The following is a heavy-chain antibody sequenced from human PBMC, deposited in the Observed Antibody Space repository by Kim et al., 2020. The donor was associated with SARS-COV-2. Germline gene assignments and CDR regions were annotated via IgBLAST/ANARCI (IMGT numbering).Heavy chain of an antibody. CDR2: INPNTGDT. Sequence: ASVKVSCRTSGYTFTDHHLHWVRQAPGQGLEWMGWINPNTGDTNYAQKFQGRVTMTRDTSVSTTYMELSSLRSDDTAVYYCARDEYSYGYLTYWYFDLWRGGSLVTVS. CDR3: ARDEYSYGYLTYWYFDL. J-gene: IGHJ2*01. D-gene: IGHD5-18*01. V-gene: IGHV1-2*02. CDR1: GYTFTDHH.